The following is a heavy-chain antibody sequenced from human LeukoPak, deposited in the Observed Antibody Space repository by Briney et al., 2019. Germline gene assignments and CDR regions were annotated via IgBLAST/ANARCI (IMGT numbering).Heavy chain of an antibody. J-gene: IGHJ5*02. CDR1: GFTFSDYY. V-gene: IGHV3-11*04. CDR2: ISSSGSTI. D-gene: IGHD3-3*01. Sequence: KPGGSLRLSCAASGFTFSDYYMSWIRQAPGKGLEWVSYISSSGSTIYYADSVKGRFTISRDNAKNSLYLQMNSLRAEDTAAYYCARVWNTYYDFWSGLNWFDPWGQGTLVTVSS. CDR3: ARVWNTYYDFWSGLNWFDP.